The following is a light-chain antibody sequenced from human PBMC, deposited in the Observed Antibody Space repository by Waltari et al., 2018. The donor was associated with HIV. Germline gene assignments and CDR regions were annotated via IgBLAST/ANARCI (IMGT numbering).Light chain of an antibody. CDR1: QTVNPY. CDR3: QQATNWPPLT. CDR2: GTF. Sequence: EIVLTQSPPTVPSSQGERVTLPCTASQTVNPYLAWYQQKPGQAPRLLIYGTFHRAPGVPARFSGSGSGTDFTLTISSLEPDDSAVYFCQQATNWPPLTFGGGTKVEIK. V-gene: IGKV3-11*01. J-gene: IGKJ4*01.